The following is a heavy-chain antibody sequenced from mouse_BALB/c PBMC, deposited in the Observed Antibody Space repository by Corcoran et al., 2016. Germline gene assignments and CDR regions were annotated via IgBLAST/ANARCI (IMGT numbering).Heavy chain of an antibody. J-gene: IGHJ2*01. CDR3: ARRAPGTSYYFDY. CDR1: GFSLSPSGMG. CDR2: IYCDDDK. Sequence: QVTLKESGPGILQPSQTLSLTCSFSGFSLSPSGMGVSWIRQPSGQGLEWLAHIYCDDDKRYNPSLKSRLTISKDTSSNQVFLMITSVDTADTATYYCARRAPGTSYYFDYWGQGTTLTVSS. V-gene: IGHV8-12*01.